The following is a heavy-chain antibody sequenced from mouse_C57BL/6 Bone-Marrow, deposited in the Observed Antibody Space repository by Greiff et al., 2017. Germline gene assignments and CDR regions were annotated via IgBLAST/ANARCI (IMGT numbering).Heavy chain of an antibody. V-gene: IGHV1-81*01. Sequence: VKLMESGAELARPGASVKLSCKASGYTFTGYGISWVKQRTGQGLEWIGEIYPRSGNTYYNEKFKGKATLTADKSSSTAYMELRSLTSEDSAVYFCARLNPYYFDYWGQGTTLTVSS. CDR2: IYPRSGNT. CDR1: GYTFTGYG. J-gene: IGHJ2*01. CDR3: ARLNPYYFDY. D-gene: IGHD1-3*01.